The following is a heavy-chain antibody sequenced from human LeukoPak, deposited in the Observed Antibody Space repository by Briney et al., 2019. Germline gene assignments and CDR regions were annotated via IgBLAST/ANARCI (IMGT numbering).Heavy chain of an antibody. CDR1: GGSFSGYY. V-gene: IGHV4-34*01. CDR3: ARGREVVVSAAISFDH. CDR2: INHSGST. Sequence: SETLSLTCAVYGGSFSGYYWSWIRQPPGKGLEWIGEINHSGSTNYNPSLKSRVTISGDTSKNQFSLKLSSVTAADTAVYYCARGREVVVSAAISFDHWGQGTLVTVSS. J-gene: IGHJ4*02. D-gene: IGHD2-2*01.